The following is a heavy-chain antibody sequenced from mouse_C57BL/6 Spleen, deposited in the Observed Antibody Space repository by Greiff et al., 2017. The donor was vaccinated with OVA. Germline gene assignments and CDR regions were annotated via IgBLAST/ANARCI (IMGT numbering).Heavy chain of an antibody. D-gene: IGHD1-1*01. CDR3: ARYYYGSSYVGFYWYFDV. Sequence: QVQLQQPGAELVKPGASVKMSCKASGYTFTSYWITWVKQRPGQGLEWIGDIYPGSGSTNYNEKFKSKATLTVDTSSSTAYMQLSSLTSEDSAVYYGARYYYGSSYVGFYWYFDVWGTGTTVTVSS. V-gene: IGHV1-55*01. CDR2: IYPGSGST. J-gene: IGHJ1*03. CDR1: GYTFTSYW.